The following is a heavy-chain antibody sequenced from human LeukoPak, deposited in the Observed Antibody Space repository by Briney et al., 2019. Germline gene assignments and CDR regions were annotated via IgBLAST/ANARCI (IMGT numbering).Heavy chain of an antibody. V-gene: IGHV3-7*01. Sequence: GGSLRLSCAASGFNISDFWMTWVRQAPGKGLEWVANIKEDGTEKHLIDSVKGRFTISRGNTKNLLYLQMNSLRGDDTATYYCVRESRPGGAMGLYHNFDYWGQGTLVAVSS. D-gene: IGHD3-16*01. J-gene: IGHJ4*02. CDR1: GFNISDFW. CDR2: IKEDGTEK. CDR3: VRESRPGGAMGLYHNFDY.